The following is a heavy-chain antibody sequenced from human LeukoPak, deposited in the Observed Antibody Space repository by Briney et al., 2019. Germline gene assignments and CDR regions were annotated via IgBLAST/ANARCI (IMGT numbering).Heavy chain of an antibody. Sequence: GGSLRLSCAASGFSFSSYSMNWARQSPGKGLEWDSYISSSSSTISYADSVKGRFTISRDNAKNSLYLQMNSLRAEDTAVYYCARVLRGGDRFDPWGQGTLVTVSS. CDR1: GFSFSSYS. J-gene: IGHJ5*02. CDR3: ARVLRGGDRFDP. V-gene: IGHV3-48*01. CDR2: ISSSSSTI. D-gene: IGHD3-16*01.